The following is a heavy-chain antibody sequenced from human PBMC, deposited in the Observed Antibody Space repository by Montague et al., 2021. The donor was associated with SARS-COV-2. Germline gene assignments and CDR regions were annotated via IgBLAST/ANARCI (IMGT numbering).Heavy chain of an antibody. D-gene: IGHD3-10*01. CDR1: GFTFSSYE. CDR2: ISSSGSII. Sequence: SLRLSCAVSGFTFSSYEMNWVRQAPGKGREWVSYISSSGSIIYYXXSLRGRFTISRDNAKNSLYLQMNSLRAEDTAVYYCARIPNSYEIVRPLAQWGQGTLVTVSS. V-gene: IGHV3-48*03. J-gene: IGHJ4*02. CDR3: ARIPNSYEIVRPLAQ.